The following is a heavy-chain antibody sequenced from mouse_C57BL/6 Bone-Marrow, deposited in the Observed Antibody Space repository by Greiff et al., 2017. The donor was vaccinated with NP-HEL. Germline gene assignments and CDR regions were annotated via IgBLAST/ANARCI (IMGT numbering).Heavy chain of an antibody. CDR3: ATFDY. CDR2: ISSGSSTI. CDR1: GFPFSDYG. Sequence: EVQGVESGGGLVKPGGSLKLSCAASGFPFSDYGMHWVRQAPEKGLEWVAYISSGSSTIYYADTVKGRFTISRDNAKNTLFLQMTSLRSEDTAMYYCATFDYWGQGTTLTVSS. V-gene: IGHV5-17*01. J-gene: IGHJ2*01.